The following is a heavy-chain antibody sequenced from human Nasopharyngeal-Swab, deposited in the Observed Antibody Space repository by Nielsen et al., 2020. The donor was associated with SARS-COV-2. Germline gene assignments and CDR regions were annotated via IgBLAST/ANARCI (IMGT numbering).Heavy chain of an antibody. D-gene: IGHD1-26*01. V-gene: IGHV1-18*01. J-gene: IGHJ5*02. Sequence: ASVKISCKASGYTFTSTGTSWVRQAPGQGLEWMGWISAYNGNTNYAQKLQGRVTMTTDTSTSTAYMELSSLRSDDTAVYYCARLRIEHHSFDPWGQGTLVTVSS. CDR2: ISAYNGNT. CDR3: ARLRIEHHSFDP. CDR1: GYTFTSTG.